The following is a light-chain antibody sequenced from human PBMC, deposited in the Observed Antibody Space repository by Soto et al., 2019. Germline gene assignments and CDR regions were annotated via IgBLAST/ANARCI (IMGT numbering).Light chain of an antibody. J-gene: IGLJ1*01. CDR2: EVN. CDR1: GSDVGAYNL. CDR3: CSYAGTVAYV. V-gene: IGLV2-23*02. Sequence: LKRPASGTSVAVRGRTITCTRTGSDVGAYNLVSWYQQHPGKAPKLIICEVNTRPSGISNRFSGSKSGDTASLTISGLQAEDEADYFCCSYAGTVAYVFGTGTKVTVL.